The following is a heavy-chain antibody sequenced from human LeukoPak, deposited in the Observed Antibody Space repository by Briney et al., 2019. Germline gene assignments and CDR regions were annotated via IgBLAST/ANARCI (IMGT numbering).Heavy chain of an antibody. Sequence: PGGSLRLSCAAPGFTFTSFAMSWVRQAPGKGLEWVSTVTRGGQTTYYADSVKGRFTISRDNSKNTVYLQMNTLRAEDTAVYYCAKDSPSCSGKDCLLCDFWGQGTLVTVSS. CDR2: VTRGGQTT. D-gene: IGHD3-9*01. CDR1: GFTFTSFA. V-gene: IGHV3-23*01. J-gene: IGHJ4*02. CDR3: AKDSPSCSGKDCLLCDF.